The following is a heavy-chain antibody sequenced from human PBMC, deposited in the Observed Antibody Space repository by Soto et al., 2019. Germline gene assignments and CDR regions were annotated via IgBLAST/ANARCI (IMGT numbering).Heavy chain of an antibody. Sequence: SETLSLTCTVSGGSVSSESHYWSWIRQTPGKGLEWIGYIYYTGSTNYNPSLKGRVTMSVDTSKNQFSLRLSSVTAADTAIYYCATRITVFGLLIPPFDPWGQGTQVTVSS. CDR2: IYYTGST. CDR1: GGSVSSESHY. CDR3: ATRITVFGLLIPPFDP. V-gene: IGHV4-61*01. D-gene: IGHD3-3*01. J-gene: IGHJ5*02.